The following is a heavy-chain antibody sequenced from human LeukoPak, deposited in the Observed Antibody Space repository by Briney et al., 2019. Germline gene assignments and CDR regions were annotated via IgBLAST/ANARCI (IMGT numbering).Heavy chain of an antibody. D-gene: IGHD2-2*01. V-gene: IGHV4-39*01. J-gene: IGHJ5*02. CDR3: VRGDPHCSSTSCYSGWFDP. Sequence: SETLSLTCTVSGGSISSSDSYWAWVRQPPGKGLEWIGSICFSRTTYYNPSLKSRVTMSIDTSKNQFSLKLSSVTAADTAVYYCVRGDPHCSSTSCYSGWFDPWGQGTLVTVSS. CDR1: GGSISSSDSY. CDR2: ICFSRTT.